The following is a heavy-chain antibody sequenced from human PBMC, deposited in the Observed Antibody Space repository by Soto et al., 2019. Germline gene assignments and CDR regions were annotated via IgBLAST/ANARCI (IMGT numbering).Heavy chain of an antibody. CDR3: ARDSGYTMIVECEY. J-gene: IGHJ4*02. CDR2: ISAYNGNT. V-gene: IGHV1-18*01. D-gene: IGHD3-22*01. CDR1: GYTFTSNG. Sequence: GASVKVSCKASGYTFTSNGISWLRQAPGQGLEWMGWISAYNGNTNYAQKLQGRVTMTTDTSTSTAYMELRSLRSDDTAVYYCARDSGYTMIVECEYWGQGTLVTVSS.